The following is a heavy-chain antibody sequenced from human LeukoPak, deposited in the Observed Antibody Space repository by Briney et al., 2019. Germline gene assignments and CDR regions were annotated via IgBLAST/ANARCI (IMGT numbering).Heavy chain of an antibody. J-gene: IGHJ4*02. V-gene: IGHV1-69*06. CDR2: IILIFGTA. D-gene: IGHD3-9*01. CDR3: ATHYDILTGRFDY. CDR1: GGTFSSYA. Sequence: SVKVSCKASGGTFSSYAISWVRQAPGQGLEWMGGIILIFGTANYAQKFQGRVTITADKSTSTAYMELSSLRSEDTAVYYCATHYDILTGRFDYWGQGTLVTVSS.